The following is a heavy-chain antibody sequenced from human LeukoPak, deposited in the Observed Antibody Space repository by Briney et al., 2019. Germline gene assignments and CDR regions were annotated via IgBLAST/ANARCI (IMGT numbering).Heavy chain of an antibody. CDR3: ARGTEYSSSWFAH. Sequence: PGGSLRLSCAASGFTVSSNYMSWVRQAPGKGLEWVSVIYSGGSTYYADSVKGRFTISRDNSKNTLYLQMNSLRAEDTAVYYCARGTEYSSSWFAHWGQGTLVTVSS. J-gene: IGHJ5*02. D-gene: IGHD6-13*01. V-gene: IGHV3-66*01. CDR2: IYSGGST. CDR1: GFTVSSNY.